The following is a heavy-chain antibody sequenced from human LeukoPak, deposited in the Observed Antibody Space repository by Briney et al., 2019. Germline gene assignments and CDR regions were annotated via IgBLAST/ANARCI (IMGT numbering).Heavy chain of an antibody. Sequence: ASVKVSCKASGGTFSSYATSWVRQAPGQGLEWMGGIIPIFGTANYAQKFQGRVTITADESTSTAYMELSSLRSEDTAVYYCATDGYGGNSGPDYYYYGMDVWGQGTTVTVSS. D-gene: IGHD4-23*01. CDR3: ATDGYGGNSGPDYYYYGMDV. J-gene: IGHJ6*02. CDR1: GGTFSSYA. CDR2: IIPIFGTA. V-gene: IGHV1-69*13.